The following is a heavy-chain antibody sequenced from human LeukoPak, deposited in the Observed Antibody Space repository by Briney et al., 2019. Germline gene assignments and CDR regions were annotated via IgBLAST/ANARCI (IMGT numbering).Heavy chain of an antibody. J-gene: IGHJ3*02. CDR3: ARGPYSYDSSGAFDI. CDR2: ISSSGST. D-gene: IGHD3-22*01. V-gene: IGHV4-61*02. Sequence: PSETLSLTCTVSGDSISSGDYYWSWIRQPAGKGLEWIGRISSSGSTNYNPSLKSRVTISVDTSKNQFSLKLSSVTAADTAVYFCARGPYSYDSSGAFDIWGQGTMVTVSS. CDR1: GDSISSGDYY.